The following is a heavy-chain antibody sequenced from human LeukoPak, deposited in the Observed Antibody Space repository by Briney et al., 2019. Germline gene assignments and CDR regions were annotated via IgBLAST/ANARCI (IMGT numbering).Heavy chain of an antibody. CDR2: IYYSGST. CDR3: ARHASSRTPFDY. D-gene: IGHD1-14*01. Sequence: SETLSLTCTVSGGSISSYYWSWIRQPPGKGLEWIGYIYYSGSTNYNPSLKSRVTISVDTSKNQFSPKLSSVTAADTAVYYCARHASSRTPFDYWGQGTLVTVSS. CDR1: GGSISSYY. V-gene: IGHV4-59*08. J-gene: IGHJ4*02.